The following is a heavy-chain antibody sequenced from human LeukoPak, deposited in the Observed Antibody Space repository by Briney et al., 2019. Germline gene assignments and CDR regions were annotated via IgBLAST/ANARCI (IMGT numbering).Heavy chain of an antibody. J-gene: IGHJ4*02. D-gene: IGHD2-15*01. Sequence: SETLSLTCAVSGYSISSGYYWGWIRQPPGKGLEWIGSIYHSGSTYYNPSLKSRVTISVDTSKNQFSLKLSSVTVADTAVYYCARRKSGPIDYWGQGTLVTVSS. V-gene: IGHV4-38-2*01. CDR2: IYHSGST. CDR1: GYSISSGYY. CDR3: ARRKSGPIDY.